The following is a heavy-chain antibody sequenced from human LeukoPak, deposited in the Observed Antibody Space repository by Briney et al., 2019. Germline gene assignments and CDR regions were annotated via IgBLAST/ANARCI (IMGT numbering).Heavy chain of an antibody. V-gene: IGHV3-48*04. CDR1: GFTFSSYW. D-gene: IGHD5-12*01. CDR2: ISSSGSTI. CDR3: ASLDIVATPIPVDY. J-gene: IGHJ4*02. Sequence: PGGSLRLSCAASGFTFSSYWMSWVRQAPGKGLEWVSYISSSGSTIYYADSVKGRFTISRDNAKNSLYLQMNSLRAEDTAVYYCASLDIVATPIPVDYWGQGTLVTVSS.